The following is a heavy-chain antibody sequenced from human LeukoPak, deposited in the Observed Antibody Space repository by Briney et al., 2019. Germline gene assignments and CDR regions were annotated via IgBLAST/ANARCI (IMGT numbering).Heavy chain of an antibody. CDR2: INHSGST. CDR3: ARAPKGYYYGSGRYYMGFFDY. J-gene: IGHJ4*02. Sequence: SETLSLTCAVYGGSFSGYYWSWIRQPPGKGLEWIGEINHSGSTNYNPSLKSRVTISVDTSKNQFSLKLSSVTAADTAVYYCARAPKGYYYGSGRYYMGFFDYWGQGTLVTVSS. CDR1: GGSFSGYY. V-gene: IGHV4-34*01. D-gene: IGHD3-10*01.